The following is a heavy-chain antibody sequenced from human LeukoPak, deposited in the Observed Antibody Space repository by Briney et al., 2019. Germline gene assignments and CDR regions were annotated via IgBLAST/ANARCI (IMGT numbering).Heavy chain of an antibody. D-gene: IGHD3-10*01. CDR2: ISWNSGSI. CDR3: AKAGYYGSGSYLYYYYGMDV. J-gene: IGHJ6*02. CDR1: GFTFDDYA. V-gene: IGHV3-9*01. Sequence: GGSLRLSCAASGFTFDDYAMHWVRHAPGRGLEWVSGISWNSGSIGYADSVKGRFTISRDNAKNSLYLQMNSLRAEDTALYYCAKAGYYGSGSYLYYYYGMDVWGQGTTVTVSS.